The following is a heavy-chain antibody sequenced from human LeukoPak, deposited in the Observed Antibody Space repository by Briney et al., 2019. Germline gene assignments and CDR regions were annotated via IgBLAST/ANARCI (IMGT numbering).Heavy chain of an antibody. CDR3: ARERYSSNWFIDY. D-gene: IGHD6-13*01. Sequence: PSETLSLTCTVSGGSISSYYWTWIRQPPGKGLEWIGYIYYSGSTNYNPSLKNRVTISVDTSKNQFSLKLSSVTAADTAVYYCARERYSSNWFIDYWGQGTLATVSS. CDR1: GGSISSYY. CDR2: IYYSGST. J-gene: IGHJ4*02. V-gene: IGHV4-59*01.